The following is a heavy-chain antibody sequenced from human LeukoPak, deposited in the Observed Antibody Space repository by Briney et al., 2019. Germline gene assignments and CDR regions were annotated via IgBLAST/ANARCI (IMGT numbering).Heavy chain of an antibody. V-gene: IGHV3-74*01. D-gene: IGHD3-16*02. CDR2: IDSDGSET. Sequence: GGSLRLSCAASGFTFSSYWMHWVRQAPGKGLMRVSRIDSDGSETSYAESVKGRFTISRDNAKNTLYLQMNSLRVEDTAVYYCARVDVWGSFRSHYWGQGTLVTVSS. J-gene: IGHJ4*02. CDR1: GFTFSSYW. CDR3: ARVDVWGSFRSHY.